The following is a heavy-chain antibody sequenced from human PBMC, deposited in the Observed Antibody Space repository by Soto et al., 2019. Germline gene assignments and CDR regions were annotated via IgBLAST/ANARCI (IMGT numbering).Heavy chain of an antibody. CDR3: ARDTISRGFDP. CDR1: GYTFTSYA. CDR2: INAGNGNT. V-gene: IGHV1-3*01. Sequence: ASVKFSCKASGYTFTSYAMHWVRQAPGQRLEWMGWINAGNGNTKYSQKFQGRVTISVDTSKNQFSLKLSSVTAADTAVYYCARDTISRGFDPWGQGTLVTVSS. D-gene: IGHD3-10*01. J-gene: IGHJ5*02.